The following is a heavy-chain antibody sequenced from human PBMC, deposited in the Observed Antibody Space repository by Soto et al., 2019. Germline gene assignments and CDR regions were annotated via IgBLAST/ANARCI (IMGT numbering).Heavy chain of an antibody. CDR1: GGSISSGDYY. CDR3: ARGEYQLLYSLFDY. J-gene: IGHJ4*02. CDR2: IYYSGST. D-gene: IGHD2-2*02. Sequence: QVQLQESGPGLVKPSQTLSLTCTVSGGSISSGDYYWSWIRQPPGKGLEWIGYIYYSGSTYYNPSLESRVTISVDSSMNQVALKVSSVSAGDTAVYYCARGEYQLLYSLFDYWGQGTLVTVSS. V-gene: IGHV4-30-4*01.